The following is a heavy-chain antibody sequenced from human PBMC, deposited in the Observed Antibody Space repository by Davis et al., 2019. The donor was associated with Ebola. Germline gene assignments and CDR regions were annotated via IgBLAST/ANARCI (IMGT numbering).Heavy chain of an antibody. V-gene: IGHV5-51*01. CDR2: IYPGDSDT. CDR1: GYSFTSYW. CDR3: ARGSRGIAVAGAMDY. J-gene: IGHJ4*02. Sequence: GESLKISCQASGYSFTSYWIGWVRQMPGKGLEWMGIIYPGDSDTRYSPSFQGQVTISADKSISTAYLQWSSLKASDTAMYYCARGSRGIAVAGAMDYWGQGTLVTVSS. D-gene: IGHD6-19*01.